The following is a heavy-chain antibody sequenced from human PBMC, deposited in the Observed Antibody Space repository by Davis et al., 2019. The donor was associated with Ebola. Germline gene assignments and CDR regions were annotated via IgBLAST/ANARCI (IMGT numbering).Heavy chain of an antibody. V-gene: IGHV3-74*01. Sequence: HTGGSLRLSCAASGFTFSSYWMHWVRQAPGKGLVWVSRINSDGSSTSYADSVKGRFTISRDNAKNTLYLQMNSLRVEDTAVYYCARGRLPYYYYGMDVWGKGTTVTVSS. CDR2: INSDGSST. D-gene: IGHD4-11*01. J-gene: IGHJ6*04. CDR3: ARGRLPYYYYGMDV. CDR1: GFTFSSYW.